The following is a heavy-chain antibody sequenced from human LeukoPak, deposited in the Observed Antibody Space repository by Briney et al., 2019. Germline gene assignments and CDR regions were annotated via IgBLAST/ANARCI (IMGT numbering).Heavy chain of an antibody. Sequence: PGGSLRLSCAASGFTFSSYGMHWVRQAPGKGLEWVAVISYDGSNKYYADSVKGRFTISRDNSKNTLYLQMNSLRVEDTAVYYCAKDQGSGSYYYYMDAWGKGTTVAVSS. CDR3: AKDQGSGSYYYYMDA. CDR1: GFTFSSYG. V-gene: IGHV3-30*18. CDR2: ISYDGSNK. J-gene: IGHJ6*03. D-gene: IGHD3-22*01.